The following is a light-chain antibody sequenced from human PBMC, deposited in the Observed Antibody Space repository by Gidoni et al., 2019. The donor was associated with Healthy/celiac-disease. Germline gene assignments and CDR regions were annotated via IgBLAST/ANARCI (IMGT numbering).Light chain of an antibody. CDR2: DAS. J-gene: IGKJ1*01. Sequence: DIQITQSPSTLSASVGDRVTITCRASQSISSWLAWYQQKPGKAPKLLIYDASSLESGVPSRFSGSGSGTEFTLTISSLQPDDVATYYCQQYNSYPRTFGQGTKVEIK. V-gene: IGKV1-5*01. CDR3: QQYNSYPRT. CDR1: QSISSW.